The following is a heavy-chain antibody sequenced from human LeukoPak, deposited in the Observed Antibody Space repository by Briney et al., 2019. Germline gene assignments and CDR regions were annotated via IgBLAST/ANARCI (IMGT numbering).Heavy chain of an antibody. CDR1: GYTFTSYG. V-gene: IGHV1-18*01. CDR3: ARGKGARDY. Sequence: GGSVKVSCRASGYTFTSYGITWERQAPGQGLEWMGWISAYNGDTDYAQKLQGRVTMTTDTSTSTAYMELRSLRTDDTAVYYCARGKGARDYWGQGTLVTVSS. CDR2: ISAYNGDT. J-gene: IGHJ4*02.